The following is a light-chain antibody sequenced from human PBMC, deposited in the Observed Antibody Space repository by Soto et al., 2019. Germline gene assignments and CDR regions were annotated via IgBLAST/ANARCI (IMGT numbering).Light chain of an antibody. CDR3: QQYGSSPQT. V-gene: IGKV3-20*01. CDR2: GAS. CDR1: QSVSSSY. Sequence: EIVLTQSPGTLSLSPGVRAILSCRASQSVSSSYLAWYQQKPGQAPRLLIYGASSRATGIPDRFSGSGSGTDFTLTISRLEPEDFAVYYCQQYGSSPQTFGQGTKLEIK. J-gene: IGKJ2*01.